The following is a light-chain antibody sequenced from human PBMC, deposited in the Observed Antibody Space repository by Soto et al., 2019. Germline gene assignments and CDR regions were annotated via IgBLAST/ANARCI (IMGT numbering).Light chain of an antibody. CDR2: EVS. Sequence: QSALTRPASVSGSPGQSITISCTGTNSDVGGYNYVSWYQQHPGKAPELMIYEVSHRPSGVSNRFSGSKSDNTASLTISGLQAEHEADYYCSSYTSISTLYVFGTGTKVTVL. CDR3: SSYTSISTLYV. CDR1: NSDVGGYNY. J-gene: IGLJ1*01. V-gene: IGLV2-14*01.